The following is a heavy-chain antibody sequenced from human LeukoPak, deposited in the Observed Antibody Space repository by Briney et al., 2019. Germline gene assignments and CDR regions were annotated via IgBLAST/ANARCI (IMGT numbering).Heavy chain of an antibody. CDR3: ARDLVAATGGGEY. J-gene: IGHJ4*02. CDR1: GGTFSSYA. D-gene: IGHD5-12*01. V-gene: IGHV1-69*04. Sequence: SVKVSCKASGGTFSSYAISWVRQAPGQGLEWMGRIIPILGIANYAQKFQGRVTITADKSTSTAYMELSSLRSEDTAVYYCARDLVAATGGGEYWGQGTLVTVSS. CDR2: IIPILGIA.